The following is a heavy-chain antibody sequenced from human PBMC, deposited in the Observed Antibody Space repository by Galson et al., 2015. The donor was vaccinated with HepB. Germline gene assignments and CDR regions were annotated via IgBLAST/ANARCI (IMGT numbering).Heavy chain of an antibody. CDR2: INPNSGGT. J-gene: IGHJ6*02. CDR3: ARGFGEGIVVVPANRYPTPPGYYYGMDV. V-gene: IGHV1-2*04. CDR1: GYTFTGYY. D-gene: IGHD2-2*01. Sequence: SVKVSCKASGYTFTGYYMHWVRQAPGQGLEWMGWINPNSGGTNYAQKFQGWVTMTRDTSISTAYMELSRLRSDDTAVYYCARGFGEGIVVVPANRYPTPPGYYYGMDVWGQGTTVTVSS.